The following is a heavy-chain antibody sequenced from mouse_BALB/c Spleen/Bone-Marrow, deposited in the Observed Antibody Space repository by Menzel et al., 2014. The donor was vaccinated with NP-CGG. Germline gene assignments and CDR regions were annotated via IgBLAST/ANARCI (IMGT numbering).Heavy chain of an antibody. CDR1: GYAFSSSW. Sequence: QVQLQQSGPELVKPGASVKISCKASGYAFSSSWMNWVKQRPGQGLEWIGRIYPGDGDTNYNGKLKGKATLTADKSSSTAYMQLSSLTSVDSAVYFCARGRDWDAWFAYWGQGTLVTVSA. V-gene: IGHV1-82*01. CDR2: IYPGDGDT. D-gene: IGHD4-1*01. J-gene: IGHJ3*01. CDR3: ARGRDWDAWFAY.